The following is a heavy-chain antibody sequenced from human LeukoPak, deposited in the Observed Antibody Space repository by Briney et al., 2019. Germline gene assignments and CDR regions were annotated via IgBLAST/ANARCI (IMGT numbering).Heavy chain of an antibody. CDR3: ARHKRPQKRGYGGYDREGDGMDV. Sequence: SETLSLTCTVSGGSISSYYWSWIRQPPGKGLEWIGYIYYSGSTNYNPSLKSRVTISVDTSKNQFSLKLSSVTAADTAVYYCARHKRPQKRGYGGYDREGDGMDVWGQGTTVTVSS. V-gene: IGHV4-59*08. CDR1: GGSISSYY. CDR2: IYYSGST. J-gene: IGHJ6*02. D-gene: IGHD5-12*01.